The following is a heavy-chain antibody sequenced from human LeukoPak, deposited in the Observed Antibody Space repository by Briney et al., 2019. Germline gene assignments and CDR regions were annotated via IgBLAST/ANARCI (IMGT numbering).Heavy chain of an antibody. Sequence: ASVKLSCKAPGYTFTGYYMHWVRQAPGQGLEWMGWISPNSGDTDIAQKFQGRVTMTRDTSIATSYMEVDSLTSDDTAVYYCARESACGTTNCLAPADWLDPWGQGTLVTVSS. V-gene: IGHV1-2*02. D-gene: IGHD2-2*01. J-gene: IGHJ5*02. CDR3: ARESACGTTNCLAPADWLDP. CDR2: ISPNSGDT. CDR1: GYTFTGYY.